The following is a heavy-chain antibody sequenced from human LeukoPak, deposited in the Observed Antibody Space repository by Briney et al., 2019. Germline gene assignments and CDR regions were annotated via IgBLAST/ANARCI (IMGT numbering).Heavy chain of an antibody. V-gene: IGHV4-59*01. CDR2: IYYSGST. D-gene: IGHD3-10*01. Sequence: SETLSLTCTVSGDSLSNYYWSWIRQPPGKGLEWIGYIYYSGSTKYNPSLKSRVTVSVDTSKNQFSLKLSSVTAADTAVYYCARLVYCGSGSYYYFDYWGQGTLVTVSS. J-gene: IGHJ4*02. CDR3: ARLVYCGSGSYYYFDY. CDR1: GDSLSNYY.